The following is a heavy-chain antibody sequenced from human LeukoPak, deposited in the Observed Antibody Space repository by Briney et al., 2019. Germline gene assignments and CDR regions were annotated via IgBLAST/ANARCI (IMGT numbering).Heavy chain of an antibody. Sequence: GGSLRLACAAAAFTFSNAWMSWVRQAPGKGLEWVGRIKSKTDGGTTDYAAPVKGRFTISRDDSKNTLYLQMNSLKTEDTAVYYCTTDQASRVAVAGIDWLDPWGQGTLVTVSS. CDR1: AFTFSNAW. CDR3: TTDQASRVAVAGIDWLDP. CDR2: IKSKTDGGTT. V-gene: IGHV3-15*01. J-gene: IGHJ5*02. D-gene: IGHD6-19*01.